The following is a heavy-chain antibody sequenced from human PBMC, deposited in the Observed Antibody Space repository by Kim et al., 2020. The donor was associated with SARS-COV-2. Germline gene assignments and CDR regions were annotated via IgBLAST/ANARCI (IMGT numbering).Heavy chain of an antibody. CDR3: ARYCSGGSCYSYYYYGMDV. V-gene: IGHV3-74*01. CDR2: INSDGSST. CDR1: GFTFSSYW. D-gene: IGHD2-15*01. Sequence: GGSLRLSCAASGFTFSSYWMHWVRQAPGKGLVWVSRINSDGSSTSYADSVKGRFTISRDNAKNTLYLQMNSRRAEDTAVYYCARYCSGGSCYSYYYYGMDVWGKGTTDTVSS. J-gene: IGHJ6*04.